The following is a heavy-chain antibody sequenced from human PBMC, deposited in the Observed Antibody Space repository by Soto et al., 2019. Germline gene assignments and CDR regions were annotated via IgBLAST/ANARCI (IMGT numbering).Heavy chain of an antibody. CDR2: FDPEDGET. D-gene: IGHD2-8*01. J-gene: IGHJ6*02. CDR1: VYTLTELS. CDR3: ARGGKYCTNGVCSFYGMDV. V-gene: IGHV1-24*01. Sequence: SVKASCKVSVYTLTELSMHWVRQAPGKGHEWMGGFDPEDGETIYAQKFQGRVTMTEDTSTDTAYMELRSLRSDDTAVYYCARGGKYCTNGVCSFYGMDVWG.